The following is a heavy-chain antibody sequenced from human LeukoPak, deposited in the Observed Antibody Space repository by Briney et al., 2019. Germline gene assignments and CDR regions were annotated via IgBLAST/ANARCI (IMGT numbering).Heavy chain of an antibody. CDR3: ARDSGMTGTAGFDY. Sequence: GGSQRLSCAASGFTFSSYAMSWVRQAPGKGLEWVSATSSSGDKTYYADSVKGRFTISRDDSKNTLYLQMNSLRAEDTAIYYCARDSGMTGTAGFDYWGQGTLVAVSS. CDR1: GFTFSSYA. D-gene: IGHD1-7*01. V-gene: IGHV3-23*01. J-gene: IGHJ4*02. CDR2: TSSSGDKT.